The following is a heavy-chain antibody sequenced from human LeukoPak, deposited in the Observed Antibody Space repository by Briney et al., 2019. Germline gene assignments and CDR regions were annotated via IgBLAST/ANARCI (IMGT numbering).Heavy chain of an antibody. D-gene: IGHD1-26*01. Sequence: ASVKVSCKASGYTFTTYYKHWVRQAPGQGLEWMGIINPSGGSTSYAQKFQGRVTMTRDMSTSTVYMELSSLRSEDTAVYYCARLPVGATSWTDYWGQGTLVTVSS. CDR2: INPSGGST. J-gene: IGHJ4*02. CDR3: ARLPVGATSWTDY. CDR1: GYTFTTYY. V-gene: IGHV1-46*01.